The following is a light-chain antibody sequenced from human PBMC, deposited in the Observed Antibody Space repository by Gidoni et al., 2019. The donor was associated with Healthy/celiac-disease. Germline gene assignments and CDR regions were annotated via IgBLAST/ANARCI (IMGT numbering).Light chain of an antibody. V-gene: IGKV3-20*01. CDR2: GAS. CDR3: QQYGSSLLFT. CDR1: QSVSSSY. Sequence: TLSLSPGERATLSCRASQSVSSSYLAWYQQKPGQAPRLLIYGASSRATGIPDRFSGSGFGTDFTLTISRLEPEDFAVYYCQQYGSSLLFTFGPGTKVDIK. J-gene: IGKJ3*01.